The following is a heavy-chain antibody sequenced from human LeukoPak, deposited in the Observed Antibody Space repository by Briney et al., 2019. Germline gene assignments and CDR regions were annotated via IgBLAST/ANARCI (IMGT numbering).Heavy chain of an antibody. Sequence: SETLSLTCAVYGGSFSGYYWSWIRQPPGKGLEWIGEINHSGSTNYNPSLKSRATISVDTSKNQFSLKLSSVTAADTAVYYCARALLEFRVVVAADSGRWFDPWGQGTLVTVSS. J-gene: IGHJ5*02. CDR3: ARALLEFRVVVAADSGRWFDP. CDR1: GGSFSGYY. D-gene: IGHD2-15*01. CDR2: INHSGST. V-gene: IGHV4-34*01.